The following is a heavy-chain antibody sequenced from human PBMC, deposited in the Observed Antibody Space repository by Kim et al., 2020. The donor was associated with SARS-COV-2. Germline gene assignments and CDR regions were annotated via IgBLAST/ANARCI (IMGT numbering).Heavy chain of an antibody. Sequence: GGSLRLSCAASRFTVSSNYMSWVRQAPGKGLEWVSVIYSGGSTYYADSVKGRFTISRDNSKNTLYLQMNSLRAEDTAVYYCARDHKGRCSSTSCYSGWAFDIWGQGTMVTVSS. V-gene: IGHV3-66*01. CDR3: ARDHKGRCSSTSCYSGWAFDI. CDR2: IYSGGST. CDR1: RFTVSSNY. D-gene: IGHD2-2*01. J-gene: IGHJ3*02.